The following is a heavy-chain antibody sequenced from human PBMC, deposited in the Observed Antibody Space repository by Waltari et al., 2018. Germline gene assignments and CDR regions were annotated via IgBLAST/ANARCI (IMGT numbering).Heavy chain of an antibody. D-gene: IGHD1-20*01. CDR1: GFTFSSYS. CDR2: ISSSSSYI. V-gene: IGHV3-21*01. J-gene: IGHJ4*02. CDR3: ASGKVLVDY. Sequence: EVQLVESGGGLVKPGGSLRLSCAASGFTFSSYSMNWVRRAPGRGLEWVSSISSSSSYIYYADSVKGRFTISRDNAKNSLYLQMNSLRAEDTAVYYCASGKVLVDYWGQGTLVTVSS.